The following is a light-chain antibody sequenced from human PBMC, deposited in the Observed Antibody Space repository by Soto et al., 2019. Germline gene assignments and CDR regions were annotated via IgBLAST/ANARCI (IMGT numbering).Light chain of an antibody. Sequence: HSVLTQPASVSGSPGQSITISCTGTSSDVGGYNYVSWYQQHPGKAPKLIIYEVSDRPSGVSNRFSGSKSGNTASLTISGLQAEDEADYYCSSYTITSTYVFGTGTKLTVL. J-gene: IGLJ1*01. CDR1: SSDVGGYNY. CDR3: SSYTITSTYV. V-gene: IGLV2-14*01. CDR2: EVS.